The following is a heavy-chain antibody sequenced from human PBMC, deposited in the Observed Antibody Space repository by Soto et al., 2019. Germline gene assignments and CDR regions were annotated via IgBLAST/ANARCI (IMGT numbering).Heavy chain of an antibody. V-gene: IGHV1-69*04. J-gene: IGHJ5*02. CDR2: IIPILGIA. Sequence: ASVKVSCKASGGTFSSYTISWVRQAPGQGLEWMGRIIPILGIANYAQKFQGRVTMTTDTSTTTSYMELRSLTSDDTAVYFCARDWRGAEGFDPWGQGTLVTVSS. CDR1: GGTFSSYT. CDR3: ARDWRGAEGFDP. D-gene: IGHD3-3*01.